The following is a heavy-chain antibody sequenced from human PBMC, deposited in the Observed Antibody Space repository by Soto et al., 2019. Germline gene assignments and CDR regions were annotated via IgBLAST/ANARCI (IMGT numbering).Heavy chain of an antibody. V-gene: IGHV1-18*01. CDR1: GYNFNSYT. D-gene: IGHD1-26*01. J-gene: IGHJ5*02. Sequence: QVQLVQSGAEVKKPGASVKVSCKASGYNFNSYTISWVRQAPGQGLEWMGRISAYNGNTNYAQKLQGRVTMTTDTSTSTAYMELSSLRSDDTAVYHCARVVGDLGYWFDPWGQGTLVTVSS. CDR3: ARVVGDLGYWFDP. CDR2: ISAYNGNT.